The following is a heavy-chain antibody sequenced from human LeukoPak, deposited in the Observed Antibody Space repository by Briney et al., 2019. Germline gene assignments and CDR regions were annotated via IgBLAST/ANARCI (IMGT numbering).Heavy chain of an antibody. V-gene: IGHV3-33*01. CDR3: ARGPSYYGSGSYFY. Sequence: GTSLRLSCAASGFSFSTHAMHWVRQAPGKGLEWVALVWYDGSNKYYTDSVKGRFTISRDNSKNTLHLQMNSLRADDTAVYYCARGPSYYGSGSYFYWSQGTLVTVSS. J-gene: IGHJ4*02. CDR2: VWYDGSNK. D-gene: IGHD3-10*01. CDR1: GFSFSTHA.